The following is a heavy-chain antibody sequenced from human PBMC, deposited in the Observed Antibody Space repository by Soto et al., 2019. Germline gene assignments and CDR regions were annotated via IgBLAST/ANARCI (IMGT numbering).Heavy chain of an antibody. CDR1: GFSFNMYW. CDR2: IKQDGGEK. Sequence: EVQLVESGGGSVQPGESLRLSCVASGFSFNMYWMSWIRQAPGKGLEWVARIKQDGGEKYYVDSVKGRCTVSRDNAKNSLHLQLHSVSADDAGIYYCVRDQLILPADDFYYGVDVWGQGTTVTVSS. J-gene: IGHJ6*02. V-gene: IGHV3-7*03. CDR3: VRDQLILPADDFYYGVDV.